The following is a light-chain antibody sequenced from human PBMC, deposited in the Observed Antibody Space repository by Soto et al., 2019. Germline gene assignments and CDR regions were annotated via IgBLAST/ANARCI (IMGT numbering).Light chain of an antibody. V-gene: IGKV1-27*01. CDR3: QRYDDAPLT. CDR1: QDISNY. Sequence: DIHMTQSPSSLSASVGDRVTMTCRASQDISNYLVWYQQQPGKVPKLLIYSASTLHSGVPSRFSGSGSGTDFTLTISSLQPEDVGTYYCQRYDDAPLTFGGGTKVEIK. J-gene: IGKJ4*01. CDR2: SAS.